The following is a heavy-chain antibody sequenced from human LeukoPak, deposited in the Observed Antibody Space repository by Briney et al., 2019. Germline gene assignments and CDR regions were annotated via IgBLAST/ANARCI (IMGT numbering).Heavy chain of an antibody. Sequence: PSETLSLTCTVSGYSISSGYYWGWIRQPPGTGLEWIATIYHSGSTYYNPSLKSRVTISVDTSKNQFSLKLSSVTAADTAIYYCAAGGNFPYYFDYWGQGTLVTVSS. CDR1: GYSISSGYY. V-gene: IGHV4-38-2*02. D-gene: IGHD3-16*01. CDR2: IYHSGST. J-gene: IGHJ4*02. CDR3: AAGGNFPYYFDY.